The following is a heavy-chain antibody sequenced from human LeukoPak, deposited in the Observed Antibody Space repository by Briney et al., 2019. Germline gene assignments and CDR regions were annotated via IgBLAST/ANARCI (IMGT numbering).Heavy chain of an antibody. CDR1: GDSLSNYY. CDR3: AGDDSNDISGHPTRSFDH. V-gene: IGHV4-4*09. Sequence: SETRSLTCTVSGDSLSNYYWSWIRPSPGEGLEWIGYIYPSGSTKYNPSPKSRVTIPVDTSMNQFSLKLTSVTAADTAVYYCAGDDSNDISGHPTRSFDHWGQGTLVIVSS. D-gene: IGHD3-22*01. J-gene: IGHJ4*02. CDR2: IYPSGST.